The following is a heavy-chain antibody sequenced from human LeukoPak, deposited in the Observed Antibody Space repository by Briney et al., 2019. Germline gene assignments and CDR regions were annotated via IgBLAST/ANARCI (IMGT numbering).Heavy chain of an antibody. D-gene: IGHD3-9*01. V-gene: IGHV4-30-2*01. Sequence: PSETLSLTCAVSGGSISSGGYSWSWIRQPPGKGLEWIGYIYHSGSTYYNPSLKSRVTISVDRSKNQFSLKLSSVTAADTAVYYCAQLDWLTPVNRVVTDNWGQGTLVTVSS. J-gene: IGHJ4*02. CDR1: GGSISSGGYS. CDR3: AQLDWLTPVNRVVTDN. CDR2: IYHSGST.